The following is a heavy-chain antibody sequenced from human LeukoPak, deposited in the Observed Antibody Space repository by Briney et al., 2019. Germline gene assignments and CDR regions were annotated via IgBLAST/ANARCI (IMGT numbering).Heavy chain of an antibody. J-gene: IGHJ3*02. V-gene: IGHV3-7*01. D-gene: IGHD3-22*01. CDR2: IKRYGSET. CDR3: ARDLGSGFFVYAFDI. Sequence: GGSLRLSCAPSGFTFSNYWMTWVRQAPGKGLEWVANIKRYGSETYYVDSVTGRFTMSRDNAKNSLYLHMNSLRAEDTAVYYCARDLGSGFFVYAFDIWGQGTMVTVSS. CDR1: GFTFSNYW.